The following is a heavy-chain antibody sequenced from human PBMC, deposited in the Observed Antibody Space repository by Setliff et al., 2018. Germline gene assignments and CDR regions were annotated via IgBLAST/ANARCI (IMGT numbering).Heavy chain of an antibody. J-gene: IGHJ4*02. CDR3: ARDQGSYGYRAFDF. CDR2: ISNSGGVK. V-gene: IGHV3-48*03. D-gene: IGHD5-18*01. Sequence: PGESLTISCVASGFTFSNYEMNWVRQAPGKGLEWVSYISNSGGVKYYTDSVKGRFTFSRDNAKNSLYLQMNSLRAEDTAVYYCARDQGSYGYRAFDFWGQGTLVTVSS. CDR1: GFTFSNYE.